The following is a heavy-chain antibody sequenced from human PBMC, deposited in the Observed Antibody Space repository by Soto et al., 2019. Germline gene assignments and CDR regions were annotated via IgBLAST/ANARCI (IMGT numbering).Heavy chain of an antibody. D-gene: IGHD2-15*01. CDR1: GFIVSDTY. CDR3: ARDPRYCRGGSCSITGDAYDI. V-gene: IGHV3-66*01. CDR2: ISNRGDT. J-gene: IGHJ3*02. Sequence: EVQLVESGGGLVQPGGSLRLACTASGFIVSDTYVNWVRQAPGKGLEWVSVISNRGDTHYADSVRGRFSLSRDISDNTLHLQTNNLRVEDTAVYYCARDPRYCRGGSCSITGDAYDIWGQGTMVTVSS.